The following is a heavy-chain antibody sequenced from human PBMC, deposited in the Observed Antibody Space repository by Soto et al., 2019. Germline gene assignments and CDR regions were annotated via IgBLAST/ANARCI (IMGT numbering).Heavy chain of an antibody. D-gene: IGHD5-18*01. CDR2: IYYGRST. CDR3: ARDRYSYVYYFDY. V-gene: IGHV4-59*01. CDR1: GGSISSYY. Sequence: PSETLSLTCTVSGGSISSYYWSWIRQHPGKGLEWIGYIYYGRSTSYNPSLKSRVTISVDTSKNQFSLKLSSVTAAETAVYYCARDRYSYVYYFDYWAREPWSPSPQ. J-gene: IGHJ4*02.